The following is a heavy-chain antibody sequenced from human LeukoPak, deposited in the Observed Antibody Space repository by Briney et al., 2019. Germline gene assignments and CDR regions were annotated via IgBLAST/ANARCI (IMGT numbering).Heavy chain of an antibody. CDR3: ARASKDILTGYLDY. V-gene: IGHV4-39*07. Sequence: SETLSLTCTVSGGSISSSSYYWGWIRQPPGKGLEWIGSIYYSGSTYYNPSLKSRVTISVDTSKNQFSLKLSSVTAADTAVYYCARASKDILTGYLDYWGQGTLVTVSS. CDR1: GGSISSSSYY. J-gene: IGHJ4*02. CDR2: IYYSGST. D-gene: IGHD3-9*01.